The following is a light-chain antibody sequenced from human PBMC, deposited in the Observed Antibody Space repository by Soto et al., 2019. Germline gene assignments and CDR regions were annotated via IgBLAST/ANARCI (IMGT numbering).Light chain of an antibody. V-gene: IGLV2-23*02. Sequence: QSALTQPASVSGSPGQSITISCTGPSSDVGSYNLVSWYQQHPGKAPKLMIYEVSKRPSGVSNRFSGSKSGNTASLTISGLQAEDEADYYCCSYAGSSTFGVFGGGTKVTVL. CDR1: SSDVGSYNL. CDR2: EVS. CDR3: CSYAGSSTFGV. J-gene: IGLJ3*02.